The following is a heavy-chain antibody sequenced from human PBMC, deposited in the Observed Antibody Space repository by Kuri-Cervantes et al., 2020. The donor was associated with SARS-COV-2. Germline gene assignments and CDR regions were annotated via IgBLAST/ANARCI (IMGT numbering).Heavy chain of an antibody. J-gene: IGHJ4*02. CDR1: DVSFSGYY. V-gene: IGHV4-34*01. CDR3: ARGPDEGYYFDY. Sequence: SQTLSLTCAVYDVSFSGYYWNCLRQPPGKGLEWIGQIKHTGSANYNPSLKSRVTISADTSKNQFSLKLNSVTAADTAVYYCARGPDEGYYFDYWGQGTLVTVSS. CDR2: IKHTGSA.